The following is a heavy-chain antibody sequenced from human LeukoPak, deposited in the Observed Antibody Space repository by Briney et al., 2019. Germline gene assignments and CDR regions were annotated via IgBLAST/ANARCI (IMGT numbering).Heavy chain of an antibody. J-gene: IGHJ4*02. CDR3: ASYIAAAGTLDY. CDR2: INHSGST. D-gene: IGHD6-13*01. V-gene: IGHV4-34*01. Sequence: WIGEINHSGSTNYNPSLKSRVTISVDTSKNQFSLKLSSVTAADTAVYYCASYIAAAGTLDYWGQGTLVTVSS.